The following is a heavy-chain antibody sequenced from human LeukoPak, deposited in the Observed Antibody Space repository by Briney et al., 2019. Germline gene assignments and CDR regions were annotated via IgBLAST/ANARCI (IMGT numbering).Heavy chain of an antibody. D-gene: IGHD5-12*01. V-gene: IGHV4-38-2*02. CDR3: AGTSSGYYSTDY. Sequence: KPSETLSLTCTVSGYSSSIDYCWGWIRQSPGKGLEWIGSIHRSGSTYYNPSLKSRVTISGDTSKSQFSLRLTSVTAADTAVYYCAGTSSGYYSTDYWGQGTLVTVSS. J-gene: IGHJ4*02. CDR2: IHRSGST. CDR1: GYSSSIDYC.